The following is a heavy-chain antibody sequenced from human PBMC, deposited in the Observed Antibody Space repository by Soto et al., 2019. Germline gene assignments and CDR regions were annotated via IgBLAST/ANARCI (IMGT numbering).Heavy chain of an antibody. CDR1: GGTFSSYA. V-gene: IGHV1-69*01. Sequence: QVQLVQSGAEVKKPGSSVKVSCKASGGTFSSYAISWVRQAPGQGLEWMGGIIPIFGTANYAQKFQGRVTITADESTSTAYMGLSSLRSEDTAVYYCARDPRDIVVVVAATGWFDPWGQGTLVTVSS. J-gene: IGHJ5*02. CDR2: IIPIFGTA. CDR3: ARDPRDIVVVVAATGWFDP. D-gene: IGHD2-15*01.